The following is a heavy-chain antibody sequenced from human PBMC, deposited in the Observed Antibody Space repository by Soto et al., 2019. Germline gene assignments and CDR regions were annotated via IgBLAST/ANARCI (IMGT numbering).Heavy chain of an antibody. CDR1: GGLFSSYA. CDR3: ARGGSGYVWFNEF. CDR2: IIPVFSTA. D-gene: IGHD3-22*01. Sequence: SVKVSCKASGGLFSSYAISWVRQAPGQGLEWMGGIIPVFSTACYAQKFQGRVTITADESTNTAYMELSSLRSEDTAMYYCARGGSGYVWFNEFWGQGSLVTVSS. V-gene: IGHV1-69*13. J-gene: IGHJ4*02.